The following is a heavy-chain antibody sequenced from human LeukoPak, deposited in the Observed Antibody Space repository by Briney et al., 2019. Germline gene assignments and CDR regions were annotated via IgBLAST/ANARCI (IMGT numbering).Heavy chain of an antibody. CDR3: ARVSSGYTNWFDP. CDR1: GDSISSYY. Sequence: SETLSLTCTVSGDSISSYYWSWIRQPPGKGLEWIGYIYYSGSTNYNPSLKSRVTISVDTSKNQFSLKLSSVTAADTAVYYCARVSSGYTNWFDPWGQGTLVTVSS. CDR2: IYYSGST. V-gene: IGHV4-59*01. J-gene: IGHJ5*02. D-gene: IGHD3-22*01.